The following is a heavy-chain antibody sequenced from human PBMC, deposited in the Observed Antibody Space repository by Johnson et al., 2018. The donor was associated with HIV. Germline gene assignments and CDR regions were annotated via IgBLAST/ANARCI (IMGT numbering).Heavy chain of an antibody. CDR1: GFTFSSYA. CDR3: AKCRGLGARGAFDI. Sequence: QVQLVESGGGVVQPGRSLKLSCAASGFTFSSYAMHWVRQAPGKGLEWVAVISYDGSNKYYADSVKGRFTISRDNSKNTLYLQMNSLRAEDTAVYYCAKCRGLGARGAFDIWGQGTMVTASS. CDR2: ISYDGSNK. V-gene: IGHV3-30-3*02. D-gene: IGHD5-12*01. J-gene: IGHJ3*02.